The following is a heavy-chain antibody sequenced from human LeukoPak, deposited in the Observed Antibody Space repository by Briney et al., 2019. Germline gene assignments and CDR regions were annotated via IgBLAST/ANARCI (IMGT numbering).Heavy chain of an antibody. CDR3: ARRPPAYGSGSYYNRRGFDP. CDR2: INHSGST. CDR1: GGSFSGYY. Sequence: SETLSLTCAVYGGSFSGYYWSWIRQPPGKGPEWIGEINHSGSTNYNPSLKSRVTISVDTSKNQFSLKLSSVTAADTAVYYCARRPPAYGSGSYYNRRGFDPWGQGTLVTVSS. J-gene: IGHJ5*02. D-gene: IGHD3-10*01. V-gene: IGHV4-34*01.